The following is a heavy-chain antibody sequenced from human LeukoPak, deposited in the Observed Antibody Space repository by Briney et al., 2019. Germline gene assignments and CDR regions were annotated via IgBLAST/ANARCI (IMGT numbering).Heavy chain of an antibody. CDR2: IYYSGST. D-gene: IGHD4-17*01. CDR3: ARENYDYGASDGH. Sequence: LRLSCAASGFTFSSYSMNWVRQAPGKGLEWIGYIYYSGSTYYNPSLKSRVTISVDTSKNQFSLKLSSVTAADAAVYYCARENYDYGASDGHWGQGTLVTVSS. J-gene: IGHJ4*02. V-gene: IGHV4-30-4*08. CDR1: GFTFSSYS.